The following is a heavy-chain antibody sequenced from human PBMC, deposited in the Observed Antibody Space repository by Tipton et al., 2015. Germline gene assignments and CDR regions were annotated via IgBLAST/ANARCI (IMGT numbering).Heavy chain of an antibody. Sequence: TLSLTCTVSGDSIHKYYLTWIRQPPGRGLEWIGYIYHRASSDYNPSLKSRVTISLDTSKNQVSLKLSSVTAADTAVYYCARVPYRGGVIDPWGQGALVTVSS. CDR2: IYHRASS. J-gene: IGHJ5*02. CDR3: ARVPYRGGVIDP. CDR1: GDSIHKYY. D-gene: IGHD1-26*01. V-gene: IGHV4-59*01.